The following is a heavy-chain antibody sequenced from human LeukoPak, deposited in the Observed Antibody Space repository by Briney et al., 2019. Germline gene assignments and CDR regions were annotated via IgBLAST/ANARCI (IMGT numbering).Heavy chain of an antibody. J-gene: IGHJ4*02. D-gene: IGHD5-18*01. CDR2: ISGDGGST. V-gene: IGHV3-43*02. CDR3: ARGGGYSYGRFDY. CDR1: GFTFDDYA. Sequence: GGSLRLSCAASGFTFDDYAMHSVRQAPGKGLEWVYVISGDGGSTYYADSVKARFTISRDNSKNSLYLQMNSLRTEDTALYYCARGGGYSYGRFDYWGQGTLVTVSS.